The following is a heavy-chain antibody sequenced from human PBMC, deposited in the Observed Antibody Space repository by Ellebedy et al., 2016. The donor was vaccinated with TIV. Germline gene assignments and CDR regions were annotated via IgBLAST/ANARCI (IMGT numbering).Heavy chain of an antibody. CDR2: ISSSSSTI. D-gene: IGHD4-17*01. CDR3: ARNDYGDVDY. Sequence: PGGSLRLSCAASGFTFSSSSMTWVRQAPGKGLEWVSYISSSSSTIYYVDSVKGRFTISRDNAKNALYLQMNSLRDEDTAVYYCARNDYGDVDYWGQGTLVTVSS. J-gene: IGHJ4*02. CDR1: GFTFSSSS. V-gene: IGHV3-48*02.